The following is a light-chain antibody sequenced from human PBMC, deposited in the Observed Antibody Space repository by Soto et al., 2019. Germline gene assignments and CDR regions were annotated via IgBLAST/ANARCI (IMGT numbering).Light chain of an antibody. J-gene: IGKJ2*01. Sequence: DIQMTQSPSTLSASVGDRVTITCRASQSIVNWLAWYQQKPGKAPKLLIYRASALESGVPSRFSGSGSGTEFTLTITSLQPDDVATYYCQQYKSYLYTFGQGTKLEI. V-gene: IGKV1-5*03. CDR2: RAS. CDR1: QSIVNW. CDR3: QQYKSYLYT.